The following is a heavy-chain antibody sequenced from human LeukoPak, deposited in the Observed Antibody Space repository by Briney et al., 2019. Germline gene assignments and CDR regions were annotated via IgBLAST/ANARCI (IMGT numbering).Heavy chain of an antibody. Sequence: PGGSLRLSCAASGFTFSDYYMSWIRQAPGKGLEWLSYTSPTSSFTNYAASVKGRFTVSRDNAKNSMYLQMNSLRAEDTAVYYCARGYSSGWYRMSRWFDPWGQGTLVTVSS. CDR3: ARGYSSGWYRMSRWFDP. CDR2: TSPTSSFT. CDR1: GFTFSDYY. V-gene: IGHV3-11*05. D-gene: IGHD6-19*01. J-gene: IGHJ5*02.